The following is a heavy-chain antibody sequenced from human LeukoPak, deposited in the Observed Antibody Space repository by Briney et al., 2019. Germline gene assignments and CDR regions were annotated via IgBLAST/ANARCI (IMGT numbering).Heavy chain of an antibody. V-gene: IGHV4-59*01. CDR1: GGSISSYF. Sequence: PSETLSLTCTVSGGSISSYFWSWIRQPPGKGLEWIGYIYYSGSTNYNPSLKSRVTISVDTSKNQFSLKLSSVTAADTAVYYCARLAAAATFGYYYHMDVWGKGTTVTVSS. D-gene: IGHD6-13*01. CDR2: IYYSGST. CDR3: ARLAAAATFGYYYHMDV. J-gene: IGHJ6*03.